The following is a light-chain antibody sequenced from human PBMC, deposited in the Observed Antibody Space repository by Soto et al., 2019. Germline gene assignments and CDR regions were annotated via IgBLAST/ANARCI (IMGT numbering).Light chain of an antibody. J-gene: IGLJ2*01. CDR1: SSDVGGYNY. Sequence: QSALTQPRSVSGSPGQSVTISCTGTSSDVGGYNYVSWYQQHPGKAPKLMIYDVSKRPSGVPDRFSGSKSGNTASLTISGLQAEDEADYYCCSYAGSYTFDRSVVFGGGTKLTVL. V-gene: IGLV2-11*01. CDR2: DVS. CDR3: CSYAGSYTFDRSVV.